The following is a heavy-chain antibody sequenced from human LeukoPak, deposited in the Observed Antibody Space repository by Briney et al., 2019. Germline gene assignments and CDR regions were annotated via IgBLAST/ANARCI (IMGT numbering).Heavy chain of an antibody. D-gene: IGHD3-22*01. CDR3: ARDVGGYYYDSSGYYYYFDY. J-gene: IGHJ4*02. V-gene: IGHV3-21*01. CDR1: GFTFSSYS. CDR2: ISSSSRYI. Sequence: GGSLRLSCAASGFTFSSYSMNWVRQAPGKGLECVSSISSSSRYIYYADSVKGRFTISRDNAKNSLYLQMNSLRAEDTAVYYCARDVGGYYYDSSGYYYYFDYWGQGTLVTVSS.